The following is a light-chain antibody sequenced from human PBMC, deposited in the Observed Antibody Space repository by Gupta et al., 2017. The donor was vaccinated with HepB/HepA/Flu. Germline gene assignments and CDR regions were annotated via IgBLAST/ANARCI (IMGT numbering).Light chain of an antibody. V-gene: IGKV1-33*01. J-gene: IGKJ3*01. CDR1: QDISKY. Sequence: DIQMTQSPSSLSASVGDRVTITCQASQDISKYLNWYQQKPGKAPKLLIYDASNLETGVPSRFSGSGSGTDFTFTISSLQPEDIATYFCQQYDKLPFTFGHGTKVDIK. CDR2: DAS. CDR3: QQYDKLPFT.